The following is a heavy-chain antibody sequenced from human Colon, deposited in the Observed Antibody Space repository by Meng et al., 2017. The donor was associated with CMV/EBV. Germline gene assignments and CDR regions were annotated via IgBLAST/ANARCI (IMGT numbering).Heavy chain of an antibody. J-gene: IGHJ6*02. Sequence: GESLKISCAASGFTFASHTMTWVRQAPGKGLEWVAVIWYDGSNKYYADSVKGRFTISRDNSKNTLYLQMNSLRAEDTAVYYCAKTVTTNYYYGMDVWGQGTTVTVSS. CDR2: IWYDGSNK. V-gene: IGHV3-33*08. D-gene: IGHD4-17*01. CDR1: GFTFASHT. CDR3: AKTVTTNYYYGMDV.